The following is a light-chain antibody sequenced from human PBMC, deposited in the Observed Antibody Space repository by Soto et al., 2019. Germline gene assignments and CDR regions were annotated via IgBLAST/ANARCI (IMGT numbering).Light chain of an antibody. CDR2: AVS. J-gene: IGKJ1*01. CDR1: QSVSSN. CDR3: QQYNKWPLT. V-gene: IGKV3-15*01. Sequence: EIMMTQSPGTLSASPGERATLSCRASQSVSSNLAWYQQKPGQAPRLLIYAVSTRATGIPARFSGSGSGTAFTLTISSLQSEEFAVYYCQQYNKWPLTFGQGTKVEIK.